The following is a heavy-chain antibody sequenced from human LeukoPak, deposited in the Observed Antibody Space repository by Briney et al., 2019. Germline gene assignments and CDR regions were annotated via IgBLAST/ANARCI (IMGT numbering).Heavy chain of an antibody. D-gene: IGHD2-2*02. V-gene: IGHV3-23*01. CDR3: AKGVASCSSTSCYNFDY. CDR2: ISGSGGST. Sequence: PGGSLSLSCAASGFTFSSYAMSWVRQAPGKWLEWVSAISGSGGSTYYADSVKGRFTISRDNSKNTLYLQMNSLRAEDTAVYYCAKGVASCSSTSCYNFDYWGQGTLVTVSS. J-gene: IGHJ4*02. CDR1: GFTFSSYA.